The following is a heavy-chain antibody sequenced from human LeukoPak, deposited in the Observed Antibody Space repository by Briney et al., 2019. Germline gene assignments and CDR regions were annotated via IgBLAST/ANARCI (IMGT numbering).Heavy chain of an antibody. CDR2: IDPSDSYT. Sequence: GGFPKILCRGSWFSLTSYWTRRGRQMPGEGLGWGGRIDPSDSYTKYSPSFQGHVTITADKSISTAYLQWSSLKTSDTAMYYCASLEVDTARAYFDYCGQGTLVTASS. CDR1: WFSLTSYW. CDR3: ASLEVDTARAYFDY. D-gene: IGHD5-18*01. V-gene: IGHV5-10-1*01. J-gene: IGHJ4*02.